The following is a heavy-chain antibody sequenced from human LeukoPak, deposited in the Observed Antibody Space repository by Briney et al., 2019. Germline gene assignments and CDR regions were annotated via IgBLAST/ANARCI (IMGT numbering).Heavy chain of an antibody. CDR1: GFTFSSYA. Sequence: GGSLRLSCAASGFTFSSYAMIWVRQAPGKGLEWVSAISHSGGSTHYVDSVKGRFTISRDNSENTVYLQMNSLRAEDTAVYFCVPRGDSWGQGTLVTVSS. CDR3: VPRGDS. CDR2: ISHSGGST. J-gene: IGHJ4*02. V-gene: IGHV3-23*01.